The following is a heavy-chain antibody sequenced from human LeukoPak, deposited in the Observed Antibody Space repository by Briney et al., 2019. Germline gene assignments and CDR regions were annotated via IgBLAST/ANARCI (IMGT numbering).Heavy chain of an antibody. CDR3: ARDKYGGNSNAFDI. V-gene: IGHV3-74*01. CDR1: GFTFSSYW. J-gene: IGHJ3*02. CDR2: IGTDGSRT. D-gene: IGHD4-23*01. Sequence: PGGSLRLSCAASGFTFSSYWMHWVRQVPGKGLVWVARIGTDGSRTTYADYVQGRSTISRDNAKNTLYLQMNSLRAEDTAVYYCARDKYGGNSNAFDIWGQGTLVTVSS.